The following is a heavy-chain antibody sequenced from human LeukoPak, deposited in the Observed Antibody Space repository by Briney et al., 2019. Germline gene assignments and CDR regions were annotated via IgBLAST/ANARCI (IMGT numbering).Heavy chain of an antibody. V-gene: IGHV3-21*01. CDR1: GFTFSSYS. D-gene: IGHD3-10*01. Sequence: GGSLRLSCAASGFTFSSYSMNWVRQAPGKGLEWVSSISSSSSYVYYADSVKGRFTISRDNAKNSLYLQMNSLRAEDTAVYYCARASPSAYGSGSYVYWGQGTLVTVSS. CDR2: ISSSSSYV. J-gene: IGHJ4*02. CDR3: ARASPSAYGSGSYVY.